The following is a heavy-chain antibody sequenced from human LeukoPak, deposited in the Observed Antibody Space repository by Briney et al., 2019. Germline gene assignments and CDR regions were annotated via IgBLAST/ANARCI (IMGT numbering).Heavy chain of an antibody. D-gene: IGHD3-3*01. CDR1: GFTFSSYA. J-gene: IGHJ3*02. Sequence: TGGSLRLSCAASGFTFSSYAMHWVRQARGKGLEWVAVISYDGSNKYYADSVKGRFTISRDNSKNRLYLQMNSLRAEDTAVYYCARVTATYYDFWSGWGAFNIWGQGTMVTVSS. V-gene: IGHV3-30-3*01. CDR3: ARVTATYYDFWSGWGAFNI. CDR2: ISYDGSNK.